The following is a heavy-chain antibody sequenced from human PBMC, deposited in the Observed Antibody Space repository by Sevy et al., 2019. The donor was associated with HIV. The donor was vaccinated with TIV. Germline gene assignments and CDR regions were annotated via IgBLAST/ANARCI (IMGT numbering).Heavy chain of an antibody. J-gene: IGHJ6*02. CDR1: GYTFTSYG. D-gene: IGHD4-17*01. V-gene: IGHV1-18*01. Sequence: ASVKVSCKASGYTFTSYGISWVRQAPGQGLEWMGWISAYNGNTNYAQKLQGRVTMTTDTSTSTAYMELRSLRSGDTAVYYCARAVSFSLKDYGDANYYYGMDVWGQGTTVTVSS. CDR2: ISAYNGNT. CDR3: ARAVSFSLKDYGDANYYYGMDV.